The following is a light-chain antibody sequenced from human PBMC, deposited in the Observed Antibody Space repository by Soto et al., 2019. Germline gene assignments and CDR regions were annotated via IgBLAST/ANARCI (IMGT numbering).Light chain of an antibody. CDR1: PSVSGSN. Sequence: EIVLTQSPGTLSLSPGERATLSCRASPSVSGSNLAWYQQKPGQAPRLLIYDASNRATGIPARFSGSGSGTDFTLTISSLEPEDFAVYYCQQRSNWKLTFGGGTKVDIK. V-gene: IGKV3-11*01. CDR2: DAS. CDR3: QQRSNWKLT. J-gene: IGKJ4*01.